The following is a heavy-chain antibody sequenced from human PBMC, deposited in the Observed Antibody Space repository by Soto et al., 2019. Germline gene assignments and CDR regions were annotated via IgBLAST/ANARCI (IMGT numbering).Heavy chain of an antibody. D-gene: IGHD5-18*01. CDR1: GFTFSSYA. Sequence: QVQLVESGGGVVQPGRSLRLSCAASGFTFSSYAMHWVRQAPGKGLEWVAVISYDGSNKYYADSVKGRFTISRDNSKNTLYLQMNSLRAEDTAVYYCARNGGDVDTAMVGYFDLWGRGTLVTVSS. CDR3: ARNGGDVDTAMVGYFDL. V-gene: IGHV3-30-3*01. J-gene: IGHJ2*01. CDR2: ISYDGSNK.